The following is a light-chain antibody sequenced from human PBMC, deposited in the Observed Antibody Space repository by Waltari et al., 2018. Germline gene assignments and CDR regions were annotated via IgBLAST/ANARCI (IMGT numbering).Light chain of an antibody. CDR3: QQYGSSSWT. CDR1: QSVRSSY. CDR2: GAS. V-gene: IGKV3-20*01. Sequence: EIVLTQSPGTLSLSPGERATLSCRASQSVRSSYLAWYQQKPGQAHRLLIYGASSRATGIPDRFSGSGSGTDFTLAISRLEPEDFAVYYCQQYGSSSWTFGQGTKVEIK. J-gene: IGKJ1*01.